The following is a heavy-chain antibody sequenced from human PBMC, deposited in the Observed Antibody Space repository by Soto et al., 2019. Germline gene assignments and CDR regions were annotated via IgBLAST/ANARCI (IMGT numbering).Heavy chain of an antibody. Sequence: QVQLQESGPGLVKPSGTLSLTCAVSGDSISRSYWWSWVRQLPGKGLEWIGEIYHSGSTIYNPSLQSRVTLSLDKSKNEFSLKMSSVTDADTAVYYCTSKFGQLLADAFDIWGQGTMVTVSS. J-gene: IGHJ3*02. V-gene: IGHV4-4*02. CDR2: IYHSGST. CDR3: TSKFGQLLADAFDI. D-gene: IGHD3-10*01. CDR1: GDSISRSYW.